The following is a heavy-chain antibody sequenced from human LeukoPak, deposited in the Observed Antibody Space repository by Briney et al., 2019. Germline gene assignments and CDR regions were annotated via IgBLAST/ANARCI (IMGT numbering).Heavy chain of an antibody. CDR2: IYNSGST. Sequence: SETLSLTCTVSGVSISIYYWSWVRQPPGKGLEWIGYIYNSGSTIYNPSLKSRATISADTSKNQFSLQLSSVTAADTAVYYCVRDRELNYWGQGTLVTVSS. V-gene: IGHV4-59*01. J-gene: IGHJ4*02. D-gene: IGHD1-7*01. CDR3: VRDRELNY. CDR1: GVSISIYY.